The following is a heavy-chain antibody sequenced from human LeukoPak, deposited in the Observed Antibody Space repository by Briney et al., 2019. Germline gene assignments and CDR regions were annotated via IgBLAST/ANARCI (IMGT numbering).Heavy chain of an antibody. CDR1: GFDFDNYW. CDR3: SRGQGCAY. Sequence: PGGSLRLSCEASGFDFDNYWMTWVRQAPGKGLEWVANMNQDGSEQYYVDSVKGRFSISRDNAKKSLYLQMNSLRAEDTAVYHCSRGQGCAYWGQGTLVTVSS. V-gene: IGHV3-7*04. CDR2: MNQDGSEQ. D-gene: IGHD6-19*01. J-gene: IGHJ4*02.